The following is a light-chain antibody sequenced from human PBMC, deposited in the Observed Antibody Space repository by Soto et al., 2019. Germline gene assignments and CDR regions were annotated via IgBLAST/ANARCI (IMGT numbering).Light chain of an antibody. CDR2: DAS. CDR1: QTISTY. CDR3: QQSDSTPYT. Sequence: DIQMTQSPSSLSASVGDRVTITCRASQTISTYLNWYQQKPGKAPRLLIYDASSLLSGVPSRFSGSGSGTDFTLPLASLQPEDFSTYYCQQSDSTPYTFCQGTKVEI. V-gene: IGKV1-39*01. J-gene: IGKJ2*01.